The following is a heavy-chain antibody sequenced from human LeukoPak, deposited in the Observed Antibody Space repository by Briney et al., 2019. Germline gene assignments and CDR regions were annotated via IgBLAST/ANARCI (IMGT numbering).Heavy chain of an antibody. CDR2: IRSKANSYAT. CDR3: ARTGLTYLATVTTWFHY. D-gene: IGHD4-17*01. V-gene: IGHV3-73*01. Sequence: HSGGSLRLSCAASGFTFSGSAMHWVRQASGKGLEWVGRIRSKANSYATAYAASVKGRFTISRDDSKNTAYLQMNSLRAEDTAVYYCARTGLTYLATVTTWFHYWGQGTLVTVSS. J-gene: IGHJ4*02. CDR1: GFTFSGSA.